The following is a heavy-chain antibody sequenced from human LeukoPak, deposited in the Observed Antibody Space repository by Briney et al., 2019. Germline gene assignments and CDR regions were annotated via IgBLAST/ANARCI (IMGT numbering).Heavy chain of an antibody. CDR2: IYYSGST. V-gene: IGHV4-30-4*01. Sequence: SETLSLTCSVSGGSISSGDYYWSWIRQPPGKGLEWIGYIYYSGSTYYNPSLKSRVTISVDTSKNQFSLKLSSVTAADTAVYYCAREYGDDNWFDPWGQGTLVTVSS. CDR3: AREYGDDNWFDP. D-gene: IGHD2-21*02. CDR1: GGSISSGDYY. J-gene: IGHJ5*02.